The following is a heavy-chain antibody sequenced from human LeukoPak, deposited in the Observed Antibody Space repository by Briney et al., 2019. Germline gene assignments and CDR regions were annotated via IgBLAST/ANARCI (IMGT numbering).Heavy chain of an antibody. Sequence: SETLPLTCTVSGGSISSYYWSWIRQPPGKGLEWIGYIYTSGSTNYNPSLKSRVTISVDTSKNQFSLKLSSVAAADTAVYYCASQGVGATGAPNWFDPWGQGTLVTVSS. CDR2: IYTSGST. D-gene: IGHD1-26*01. CDR1: GGSISSYY. CDR3: ASQGVGATGAPNWFDP. J-gene: IGHJ5*02. V-gene: IGHV4-4*08.